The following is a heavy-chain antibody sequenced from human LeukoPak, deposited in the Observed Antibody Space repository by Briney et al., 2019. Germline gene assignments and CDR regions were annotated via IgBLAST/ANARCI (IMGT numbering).Heavy chain of an antibody. J-gene: IGHJ4*02. D-gene: IGHD3-10*01. CDR2: IYSGGST. Sequence: GGSLRLSCAASGFSLSDHYMDWVRQAPGKGLEWVSVIYSGGSTYYADSVKGRFSISRDNSKNTLYLQMNSLRAEDTAVYYCARGGMVRGVSAPYYWGQGALVTVSS. V-gene: IGHV3-53*01. CDR1: GFSLSDHY. CDR3: ARGGMVRGVSAPYY.